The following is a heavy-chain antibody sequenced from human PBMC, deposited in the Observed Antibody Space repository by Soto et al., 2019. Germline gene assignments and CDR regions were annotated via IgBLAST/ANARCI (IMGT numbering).Heavy chain of an antibody. J-gene: IGHJ4*02. V-gene: IGHV1-69*13. D-gene: IGHD3-22*01. CDR1: GGTFSSYA. CDR3: ARERRIYYDSSGYPYYFDY. CDR2: IIPIFGKA. Sequence: SVKVSCKASGGTFSSYAISWVRQAPGQGLEWMGGIIPIFGKANYAQKFQGRVTITADESTSTAYMELSSLRSEDTAVYYCARERRIYYDSSGYPYYFDYWGQGTLVTVSS.